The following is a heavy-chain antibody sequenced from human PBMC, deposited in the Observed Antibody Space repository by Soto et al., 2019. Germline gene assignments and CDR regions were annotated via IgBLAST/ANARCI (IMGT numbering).Heavy chain of an antibody. D-gene: IGHD7-27*01. CDR2: IKPDGSER. V-gene: IGHV3-7*04. CDR3: ATDLNWEHY. CDR1: GFTCISYV. J-gene: IGHJ4*02. Sequence: GGSHRLSCTASGFTCISYVMSWVRQAPGKGLECVADIKPDGSERYYVDSVKGRFTISRDNAKNSLYLHMNSLRAEDTAVYYCATDLNWEHYWGQGTLVTVSS.